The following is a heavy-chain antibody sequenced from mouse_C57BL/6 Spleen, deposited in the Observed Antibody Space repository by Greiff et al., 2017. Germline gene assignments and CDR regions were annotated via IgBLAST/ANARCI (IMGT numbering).Heavy chain of an antibody. D-gene: IGHD2-2*01. Sequence: VQLQQSGPELVKPGASVKISCKASGYSFTDYNMNWVKQSNGKSLEWIGVINPNYGTTSDNQKFKGKATLTVDQSSSTAYMQLNSLTSEDSAGYYCARSIYYGYDGRAMDYWGQGTSVTVSS. CDR3: ARSIYYGYDGRAMDY. J-gene: IGHJ4*01. CDR2: INPNYGTT. CDR1: GYSFTDYN. V-gene: IGHV1-39*01.